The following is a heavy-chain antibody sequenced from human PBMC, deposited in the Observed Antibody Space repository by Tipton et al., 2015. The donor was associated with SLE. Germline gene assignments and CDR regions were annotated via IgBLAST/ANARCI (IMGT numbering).Heavy chain of an antibody. J-gene: IGHJ6*02. CDR3: ARGYIVVVTGYYYGMDV. V-gene: IGHV3-21*03. D-gene: IGHD2-21*02. CDR2: ISSSSSYI. Sequence: SLRLSCAASGFTFNSYTMHWVRQAPGKGLEWVSSISSSSSYIYYADSVKGRFTISRDNAKNSLYLQMNSLRAEDTAVYYCARGYIVVVTGYYYGMDVWGQGTTVTVSS. CDR1: GFTFNSYT.